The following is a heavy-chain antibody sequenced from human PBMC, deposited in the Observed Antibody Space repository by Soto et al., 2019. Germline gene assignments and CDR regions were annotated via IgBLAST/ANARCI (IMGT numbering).Heavy chain of an antibody. D-gene: IGHD3-3*01. J-gene: IGHJ4*02. V-gene: IGHV4-59*12. CDR2: IYYSGST. CDR1: SGSISGYS. Sequence: PSETLSLTCTVSSGSISGYSWSWIRQSPGKGLEWIGYIYYSGSTNYNPSLKSRVTMSVDTSKQEFSLKLSSVTAADTALYYCARGGQDFWSGPFDYWGRGALVTVSS. CDR3: ARGGQDFWSGPFDY.